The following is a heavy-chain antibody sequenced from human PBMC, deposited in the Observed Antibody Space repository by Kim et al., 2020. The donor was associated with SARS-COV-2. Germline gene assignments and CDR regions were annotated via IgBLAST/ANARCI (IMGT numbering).Heavy chain of an antibody. CDR3: ARLRAAAGPFDY. J-gene: IGHJ4*02. D-gene: IGHD6-13*01. Sequence: RYSPSFQGQVTISADKSISTAYLQWSSLKASDTAMYYCARLRAAAGPFDYWGQGTLVTVSS. V-gene: IGHV5-51*01.